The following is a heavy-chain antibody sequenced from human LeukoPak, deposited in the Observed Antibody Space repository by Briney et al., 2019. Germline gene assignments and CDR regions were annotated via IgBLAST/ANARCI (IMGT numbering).Heavy chain of an antibody. CDR1: GFTFSSYG. V-gene: IGHV3-30*18. D-gene: IGHD3-10*01. CDR2: ITYDGSNK. J-gene: IGHJ4*02. CDR3: AEVGGIVWFGEFHFDY. Sequence: GGPLRLSCAASGFTFSSYGMHWVRQAPGKGLEWVAVITYDGSNKNYADSVKGRFTSSRDNSKNTLYLQMNSLRAEDTAVYYGAEVGGIVWFGEFHFDYWGQGTLVTVSS.